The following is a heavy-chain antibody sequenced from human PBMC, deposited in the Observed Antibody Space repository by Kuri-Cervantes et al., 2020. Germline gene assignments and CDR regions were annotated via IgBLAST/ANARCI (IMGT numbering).Heavy chain of an antibody. V-gene: IGHV3-48*01. CDR2: ISSSSTTI. CDR3: AKDYYDTSGAY. Sequence: GESLKISCTASGFSFRSYAMNWVRQAPGKGLEWVSYISSSSTTIYYADSVKGRFTISRDNAKSSLYLQVNSLRAEDTAMYYCAKDYYDTSGAYWGQGTLVTVSS. J-gene: IGHJ4*02. CDR1: GFSFRSYA. D-gene: IGHD3-22*01.